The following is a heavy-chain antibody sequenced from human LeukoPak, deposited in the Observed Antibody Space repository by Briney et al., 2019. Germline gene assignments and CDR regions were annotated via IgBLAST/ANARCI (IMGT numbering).Heavy chain of an antibody. CDR1: GYTFTDYY. V-gene: IGHV1-2*02. CDR2: INPNSGGT. CDR3: ARITSWGLFFDS. J-gene: IGHJ4*02. D-gene: IGHD7-27*01. Sequence: ASVKVSCKASGYTFTDYYMYWVRQAPGQGLEWMGWINPNSGGTNYAQKFQGRVTMTRDTSISTAYMELSRLKSDDTAVYYCARITSWGLFFDSWGQGTLVTVSS.